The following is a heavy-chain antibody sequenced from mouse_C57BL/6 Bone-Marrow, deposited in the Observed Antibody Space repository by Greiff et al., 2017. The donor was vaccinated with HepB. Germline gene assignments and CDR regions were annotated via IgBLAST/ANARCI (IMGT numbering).Heavy chain of an antibody. V-gene: IGHV1-5*01. D-gene: IGHD2-3*01. Sequence: EVQLQQSGTVLARPGASVKMSCKTSGYTFTSYWMHWVKQRPGQGLEWIGAIYPGNSDTSYNQKFKGKAKLTAVTSASTAYMELSSLTNEDSAVYYCTRSRWLPAWFAYWGQGTLVTVSA. CDR2: IYPGNSDT. J-gene: IGHJ3*01. CDR3: TRSRWLPAWFAY. CDR1: GYTFTSYW.